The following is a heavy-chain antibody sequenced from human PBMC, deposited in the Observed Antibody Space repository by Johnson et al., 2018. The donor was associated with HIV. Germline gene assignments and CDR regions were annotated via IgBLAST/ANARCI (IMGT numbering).Heavy chain of an antibody. CDR1: GFTFSSYG. CDR2: ISGSGGST. Sequence: VQLVESGGGVVQPGGSLRLSCAASGFTFSSYGMHWVRQAPGKGLEWVSGISGSGGSTYYAESVKGRFTISRDNSKNTLYVQMNSLRVEDTAVYYCASSRGLWGVQDGFDIWGQGTMVTVSS. V-gene: IGHV3-23*04. CDR3: ASSRGLWGVQDGFDI. D-gene: IGHD3-16*01. J-gene: IGHJ3*02.